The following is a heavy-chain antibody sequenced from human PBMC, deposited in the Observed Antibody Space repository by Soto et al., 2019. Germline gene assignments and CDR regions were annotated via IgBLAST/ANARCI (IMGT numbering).Heavy chain of an antibody. CDR3: AMTIEYGSSQYYYGMDV. CDR2: IDPSDSYT. D-gene: IGHD6-6*01. J-gene: IGHJ6*02. V-gene: IGHV5-10-1*01. CDR1: GYSFTSYW. Sequence: GESLKISCKGSGYSFTSYWISWVRQMPGKGLEWMGRIDPSDSYTNYSPSFQGHVTISADKSISTAYLQWSSLKASDTAMYYCAMTIEYGSSQYYYGMDVWGQGTTVTVSS.